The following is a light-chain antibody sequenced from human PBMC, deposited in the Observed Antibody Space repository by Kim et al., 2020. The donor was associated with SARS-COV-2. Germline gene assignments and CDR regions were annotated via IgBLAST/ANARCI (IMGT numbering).Light chain of an antibody. V-gene: IGKV3-11*01. J-gene: IGKJ4*01. CDR1: QSVSSY. CDR3: QQRSNWSLT. Sequence: EIVLTQSPATLSLYPGERATLSCRASQSVSSYLAWYQQKPGQAPRLLIYDASNRATGIPARFSGSGSGTDFTLTISSLEPEDFAVYYCQQRSNWSLTFGGGTKVDIK. CDR2: DAS.